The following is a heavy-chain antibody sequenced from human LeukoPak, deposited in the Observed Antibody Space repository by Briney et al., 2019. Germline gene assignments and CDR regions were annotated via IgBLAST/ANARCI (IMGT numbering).Heavy chain of an antibody. CDR3: ARAIGTSQFYFYYGMDV. CDR2: IYAGDSDT. V-gene: IGHV5-51*01. Sequence: GESLKISCKGSGYSFTSYWIGWVRQMPGKGLEWMGIIYAGDSDTRYSPSFQGQVTISVDKSISTAYLQWSSLQASDTAMSYCARAIGTSQFYFYYGMDVWGQGTTVTVSS. J-gene: IGHJ6*02. CDR1: GYSFTSYW. D-gene: IGHD2-2*01.